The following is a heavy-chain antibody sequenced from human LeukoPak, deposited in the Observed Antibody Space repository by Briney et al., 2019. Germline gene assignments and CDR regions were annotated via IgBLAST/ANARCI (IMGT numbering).Heavy chain of an antibody. Sequence: ASVKVSFKASGYTFSGYYLHWVRQAPAQGLEGMGWLNWNCGGTHYAQKFQGRVTMTRDTSISTAYMELSRLRSDDTAVYYCARWPIYGSGSYYGYWGQGTLVSVSS. D-gene: IGHD3-10*01. CDR2: LNWNCGGT. CDR1: GYTFSGYY. J-gene: IGHJ4*02. CDR3: ARWPIYGSGSYYGY. V-gene: IGHV1-2*02.